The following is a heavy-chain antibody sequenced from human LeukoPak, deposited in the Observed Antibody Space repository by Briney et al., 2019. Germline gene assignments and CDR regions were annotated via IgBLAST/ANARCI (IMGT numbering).Heavy chain of an antibody. CDR3: ARSPLSGSYDYYYYGMDV. D-gene: IGHD3-10*01. J-gene: IGHJ6*02. Sequence: GESLKISCKGSGYSFTSYWIGWVRQMPGKGLEWMGIIYPGDSDTRYSPSFQGQVTISADKSISTAYLQWSSLKASDTAMYYCARSPLSGSYDYYYYGMDVWGQGTTVTVSS. CDR1: GYSFTSYW. CDR2: IYPGDSDT. V-gene: IGHV5-51*01.